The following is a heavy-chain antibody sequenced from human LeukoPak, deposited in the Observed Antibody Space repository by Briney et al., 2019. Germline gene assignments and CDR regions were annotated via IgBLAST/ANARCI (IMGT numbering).Heavy chain of an antibody. CDR1: GFTVSSNY. V-gene: IGHV3-53*01. Sequence: GGSLRLSCAASGFTVSSNYMSWVRQAPGKGLEWVSVIYSGGSTYYADSVKGRFTISRDNSKNTLYLQMNSLRAEDTAVYYCARDPTTGEAVPTGAFDIWGQGTMVTVSS. D-gene: IGHD1-26*01. CDR2: IYSGGST. J-gene: IGHJ3*02. CDR3: ARDPTTGEAVPTGAFDI.